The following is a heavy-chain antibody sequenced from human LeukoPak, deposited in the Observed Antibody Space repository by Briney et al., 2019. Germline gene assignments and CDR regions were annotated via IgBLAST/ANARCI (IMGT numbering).Heavy chain of an antibody. Sequence: SETLSLTCTVSGGSISGYHWSWIRQPPGKGLEGIGYIYYSGSTKYNPSLKSRVIMSVDTSKNQFSLRLTSVTAADTAVYYCARQKAAAGRSHFDYWGQGTLVTVSS. V-gene: IGHV4-59*08. J-gene: IGHJ4*02. CDR2: IYYSGST. D-gene: IGHD6-13*01. CDR1: GGSISGYH. CDR3: ARQKAAAGRSHFDY.